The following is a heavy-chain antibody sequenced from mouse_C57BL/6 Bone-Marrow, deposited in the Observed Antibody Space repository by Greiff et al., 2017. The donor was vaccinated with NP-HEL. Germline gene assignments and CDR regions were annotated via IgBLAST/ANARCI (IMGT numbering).Heavy chain of an antibody. V-gene: IGHV1-62-2*01. CDR1: GYTFTEYT. D-gene: IGHD2-5*01. CDR3: ARHEDYSKFLDY. CDR2: FYPGSGSI. Sequence: VMLVESGAELVKPGASVKLSCKASGYTFTEYTIHWVKQRSGQGLEWIGWFYPGSGSIKYNEKFKDKATLTADKSSSTVYMELSRLTSEDSAVYFCARHEDYSKFLDYWGQGTTLTVSS. J-gene: IGHJ2*01.